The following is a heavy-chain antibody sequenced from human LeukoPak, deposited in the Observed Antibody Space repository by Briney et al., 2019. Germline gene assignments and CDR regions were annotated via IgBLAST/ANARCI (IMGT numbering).Heavy chain of an antibody. D-gene: IGHD2-15*01. V-gene: IGHV1-2*04. J-gene: IGHJ5*02. Sequence: GASVKVSCRASGYTFTDYYMHWVRQAPGQGLEWMGWINPNSATNYAQKFQGWVTMTRDTPISTAYMELSRLRSDDTAVYYCARVAYCSGGSCRGGWFDPWGQGTLVTVSS. CDR2: INPNSAT. CDR3: ARVAYCSGGSCRGGWFDP. CDR1: GYTFTDYY.